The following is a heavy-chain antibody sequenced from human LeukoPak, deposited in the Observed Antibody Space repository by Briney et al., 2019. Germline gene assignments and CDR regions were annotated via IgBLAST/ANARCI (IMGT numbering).Heavy chain of an antibody. CDR1: GFTFSSYS. V-gene: IGHV3-21*01. CDR2: ISSSSSYI. D-gene: IGHD4-17*01. Sequence: GGSLRLSCAASGFTFSSYSMNWVRQAPGKGLEGVSSISSSSSYIYYADSVKGRFTISRDNAKNSLYLQMNSLRAEDTAVYYCARDSPTTVTTSDYWGQGTLVTVSS. CDR3: ARDSPTTVTTSDY. J-gene: IGHJ4*02.